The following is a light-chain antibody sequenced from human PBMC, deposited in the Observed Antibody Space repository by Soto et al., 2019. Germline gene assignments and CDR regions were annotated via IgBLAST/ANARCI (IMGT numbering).Light chain of an antibody. CDR2: GAS. V-gene: IGKV3-15*01. CDR1: QSVSSN. CDR3: QQYNNWPRT. Sequence: EIVMTQSPATLSVSPGESATLSCRASQSVSSNLAWYQQKPGQAPRLLIYGASTRATGIPDRFSGSGSGAEFTLTISSLQSEDLAVYYCQQYNNWPRTFGRGTKVEI. J-gene: IGKJ1*01.